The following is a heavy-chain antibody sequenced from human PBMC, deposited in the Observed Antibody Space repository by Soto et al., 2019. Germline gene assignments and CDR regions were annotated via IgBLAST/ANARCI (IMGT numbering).Heavy chain of an antibody. D-gene: IGHD1-1*01. V-gene: IGHV4-38-2*01. CDR2: IYHTGST. CDR3: AILRGTSKAFHY. J-gene: IGHJ4*02. CDR1: GYSISSGYY. Sequence: ASETLSLTCAVSGYSISSGYYWAWIRQPPGKGLEWIGSIYHTGSTYDNPSLKSRVTMSVDTSKNRFSLKLSSVTAADTAMYYCAILRGTSKAFHYWGKGTLVTVST.